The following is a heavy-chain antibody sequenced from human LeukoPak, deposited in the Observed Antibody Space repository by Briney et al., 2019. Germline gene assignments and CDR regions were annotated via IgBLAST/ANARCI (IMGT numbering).Heavy chain of an antibody. V-gene: IGHV5-51*01. D-gene: IGHD4-23*01. CDR2: IYPGDSDT. J-gene: IGHJ3*02. CDR1: GYSFTSYW. Sequence: GESLKISCKGSGYSFTSYWIGWVRQMPGKGLEWMGIIYPGDSDTRYSPSFQGQVTISADKSITTTYLQWNSLKASDTAIYYCARQLDYGGFGAFGIWGQGTMVTVSS. CDR3: ARQLDYGGFGAFGI.